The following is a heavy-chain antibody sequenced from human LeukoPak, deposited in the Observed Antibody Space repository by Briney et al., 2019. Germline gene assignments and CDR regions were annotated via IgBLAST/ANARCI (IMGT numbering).Heavy chain of an antibody. J-gene: IGHJ4*02. CDR2: IRSKTYGVTT. CDR1: GFTFDDAW. D-gene: IGHD1-26*01. V-gene: IGHV3-15*01. Sequence: PGGSLRLSCAASGFTFDDAWMTWVRQAPGIGLEWVGRIRSKTYGVTTDYAAPVKGRFTISTDGSKTTLYLQMNSLKTEDTAVYYCTTGGTRGYWGQGTLVTVSS. CDR3: TTGGTRGY.